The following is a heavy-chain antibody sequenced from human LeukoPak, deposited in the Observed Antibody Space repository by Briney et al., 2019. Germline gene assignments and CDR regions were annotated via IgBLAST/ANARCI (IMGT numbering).Heavy chain of an antibody. J-gene: IGHJ4*02. V-gene: IGHV3-23*01. CDR1: GFTFSSYA. D-gene: IGHD3-16*01. Sequence: GGSLRLSCAASGFTFSSYAMSWVRQAPGKGLEWVAAITGSGVTTYYADSVKGRFTISRDNSKNTLYLQMNSLRAEDTAVYYCAVPGGNGGYFDYWGQGTLVTVSS. CDR2: ITGSGVTT. CDR3: AVPGGNGGYFDY.